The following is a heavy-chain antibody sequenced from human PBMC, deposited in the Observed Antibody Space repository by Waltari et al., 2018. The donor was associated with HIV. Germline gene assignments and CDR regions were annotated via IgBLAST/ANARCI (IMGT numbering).Heavy chain of an antibody. CDR2: ISNSGTNK. J-gene: IGHJ4*02. D-gene: IGHD5-18*01. Sequence: QVQLVESGGGLVKPGVSLRISCADSVIGYVYSYLTWIRQAPGNGLEWVSYISNSGTNKYYADSVKGRFTVSSDNAKNSLYLQMNSLRAEDTAVYYCARDRGYTYGPPDFWGQGTLVTVSS. V-gene: IGHV3-11*04. CDR1: VIGYVYSY. CDR3: ARDRGYTYGPPDF.